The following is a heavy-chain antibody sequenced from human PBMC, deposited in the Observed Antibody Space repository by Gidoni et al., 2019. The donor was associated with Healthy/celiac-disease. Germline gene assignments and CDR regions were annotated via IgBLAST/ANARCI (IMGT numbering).Heavy chain of an antibody. CDR3: ARSVYSYGYRYGMDV. CDR2: IGTAGDT. V-gene: IGHV3-13*04. J-gene: IGHJ6*02. D-gene: IGHD5-18*01. CDR1: VFTFSSYD. Sequence: EVQLVESGGGLVQPGGSLRLSCASSVFTFSSYDMHWVRQATGKGLEWVAAIGTAGDTYYPGSVKGRFTISRENAKNSLYLQMNSLRAGDTAVYYCARSVYSYGYRYGMDVWGQGTTVTVSS.